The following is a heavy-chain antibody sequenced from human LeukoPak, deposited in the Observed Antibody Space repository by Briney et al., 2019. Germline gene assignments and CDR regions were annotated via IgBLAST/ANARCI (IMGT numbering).Heavy chain of an antibody. CDR3: ARGGASSKFFDY. V-gene: IGHV4-59*02. CDR1: GGSVSSDY. CDR2: ISYSGSS. J-gene: IGHJ4*02. D-gene: IGHD6-6*01. Sequence: SETLSLTCTVSGGSVSSDYWSWIRQPPGKGLEWIGWISYSGSSYYSPSLKSRVTLSVDTSKNQFSLKLSSVTAADTAVYYCARGGASSKFFDYWGQGTLVTISS.